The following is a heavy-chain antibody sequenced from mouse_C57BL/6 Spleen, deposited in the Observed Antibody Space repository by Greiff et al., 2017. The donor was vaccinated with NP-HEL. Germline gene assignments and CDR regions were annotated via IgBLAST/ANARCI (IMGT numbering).Heavy chain of an antibody. V-gene: IGHV6-6*01. CDR1: GFTFSDAW. CDR2: IRNKANNHAT. CDR3: TRRSQSRFDY. J-gene: IGHJ2*01. Sequence: EVQRVESGGGLVQPGGSMKLSCAASGFTFSDAWMDWVRQSPEKGLEWVAEIRNKANNHATYYAESVKGRFTISRDDSKSSVYLQMNSLRAEDTGSYYCTRRSQSRFDYWGQGTTLTVSS.